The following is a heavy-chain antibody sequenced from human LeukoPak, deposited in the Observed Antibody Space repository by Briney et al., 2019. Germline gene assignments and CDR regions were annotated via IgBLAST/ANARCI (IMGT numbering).Heavy chain of an antibody. V-gene: IGHV3-30*18. J-gene: IGHJ3*02. CDR1: GFTFSSYG. Sequence: GRSLRLSCAASGFTFSSYGMHWVRQAPGKGLEWVAVISYDGSNKYYADSVKGRFTISRDNSKNTLYLQMNSLRAEDTAVYYCAKDLISLRLDAFDIWGQGTMVTVSS. D-gene: IGHD5-12*01. CDR2: ISYDGSNK. CDR3: AKDLISLRLDAFDI.